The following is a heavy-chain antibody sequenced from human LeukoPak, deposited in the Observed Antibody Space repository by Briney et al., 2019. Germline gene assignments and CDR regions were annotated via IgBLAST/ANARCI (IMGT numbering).Heavy chain of an antibody. CDR3: AKYRGFGDSYDS. J-gene: IGHJ4*02. V-gene: IGHV3-23*01. D-gene: IGHD3-10*01. CDR1: GFPFTIYA. Sequence: GGSLRHFCAASGFPFTIYAMSWVRQAPGKGLEWVSSIGGSSTYYADFVKGRFTISRDTSKNTMFLQMNSLRAEDTAIYYCAKYRGFGDSYDSWGQGTLVTVSS. CDR2: IGGSST.